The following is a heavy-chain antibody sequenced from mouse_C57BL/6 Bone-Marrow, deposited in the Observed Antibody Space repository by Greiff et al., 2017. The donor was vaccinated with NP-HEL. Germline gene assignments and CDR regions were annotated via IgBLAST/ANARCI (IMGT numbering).Heavy chain of an antibody. CDR2: IYPRDGST. J-gene: IGHJ3*01. Sequence: VKLVESDAELVKPGASVKISCKVSGYTFTDHTIHWMKQRPEQGLEWIGYIYPRDGSTKYNEKFKGKATLTADKSSSTAYMQLNSLTSEDSAVYFCARRRTVEAWFAYWGQGTLVTVSA. CDR1: GYTFTDHT. D-gene: IGHD1-1*01. V-gene: IGHV1-78*01. CDR3: ARRRTVEAWFAY.